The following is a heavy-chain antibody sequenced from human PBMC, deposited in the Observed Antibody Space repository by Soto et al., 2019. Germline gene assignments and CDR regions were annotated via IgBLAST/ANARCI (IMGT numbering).Heavy chain of an antibody. Sequence: QVQLVQSGAEVKKPGASVKVSCKASGYTFTSYDITWVRQATGQGLEWMGWMNPNSGNTGYAQKFQGRVTMTGNTSISTAYMELSRLTSENTAVNYCARELSSGGFSNWGQGTLVTVPS. CDR1: GYTFTSYD. D-gene: IGHD6-19*01. V-gene: IGHV1-8*01. J-gene: IGHJ4*02. CDR3: ARELSSGGFSN. CDR2: MNPNSGNT.